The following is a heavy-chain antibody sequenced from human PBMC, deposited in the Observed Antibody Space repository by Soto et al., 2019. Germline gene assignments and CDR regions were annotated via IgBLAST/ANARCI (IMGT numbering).Heavy chain of an antibody. CDR1: GFTFSSYA. CDR2: ISGSGGST. CDR3: AKTPLYSGYEEVHFDY. D-gene: IGHD5-12*01. V-gene: IGHV3-23*01. Sequence: GGSLRLSCAASGFTFSSYAMSWVRQAPGKGLEWVSAISGSGGSTFYADSVKGRFTISRDNSKNTLYLQMNSLRAEDTAVYYCAKTPLYSGYEEVHFDYWGQGTLVTVSS. J-gene: IGHJ4*02.